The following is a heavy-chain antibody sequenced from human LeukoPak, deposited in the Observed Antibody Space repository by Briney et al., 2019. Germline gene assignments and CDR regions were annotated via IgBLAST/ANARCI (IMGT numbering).Heavy chain of an antibody. CDR1: GFTFSSYA. D-gene: IGHD2-15*01. Sequence: PGGSLRLSCAASGFTFSSYAMSWVRQAPGKGLEWVSAISGSGGSTYYADSVKGRFTISRDNSKNTLYLQMNSLRAEDTAVYYCAKSPLIIVVVVAAPPLFDYWGQGTLVTVSS. J-gene: IGHJ4*02. CDR2: ISGSGGST. V-gene: IGHV3-23*01. CDR3: AKSPLIIVVVVAAPPLFDY.